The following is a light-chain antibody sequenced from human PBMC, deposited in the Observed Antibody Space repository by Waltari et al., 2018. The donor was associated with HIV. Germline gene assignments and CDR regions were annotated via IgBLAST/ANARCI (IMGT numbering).Light chain of an antibody. V-gene: IGKV1-27*01. Sequence: DIQMTQSPSSLSASVGDRVTITCRASQAISNYLVWYQQKPGKRPKLLIYAASTLQSGVPSRFRGSGSGTDFTLTISSLQPEDVATYYCQQYSSAPFTFGPGTKVDIK. J-gene: IGKJ3*01. CDR1: QAISNY. CDR2: AAS. CDR3: QQYSSAPFT.